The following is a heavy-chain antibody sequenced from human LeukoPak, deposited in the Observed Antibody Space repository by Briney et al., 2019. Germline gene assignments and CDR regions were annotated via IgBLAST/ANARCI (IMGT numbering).Heavy chain of an antibody. CDR3: AATTVMGVYYYYGMDV. V-gene: IGHV1-46*01. CDR2: INPSGGST. J-gene: IGHJ6*02. D-gene: IGHD4-11*01. CDR1: GYTFTSYY. Sequence: ASVKVSCKASGYTFTSYYMHWVRQAPGQGLEWMGIINPSGGSTSYAQKFQGRVTMTRDTSTSTVYVELSSLRSEDTAVYYCAATTVMGVYYYYGMDVWGQGTTVTVSS.